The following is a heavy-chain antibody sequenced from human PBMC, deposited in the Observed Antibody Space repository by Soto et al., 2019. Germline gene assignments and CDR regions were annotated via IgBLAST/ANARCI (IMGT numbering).Heavy chain of an antibody. CDR3: ARAALDYDILTGYYKPL. D-gene: IGHD3-9*01. J-gene: IGHJ4*02. V-gene: IGHV3-21*01. CDR2: ISSSSSYI. CDR1: GFTFSSYS. Sequence: GGSLRLSCAASGFTFSSYSMNWVRQAPGKGLEWVSSISSSSSYIYYADSVKGRFTISRDNAKNSLYLQMNSLRAEDTAVYYCARAALDYDILTGYYKPLWGQGT.